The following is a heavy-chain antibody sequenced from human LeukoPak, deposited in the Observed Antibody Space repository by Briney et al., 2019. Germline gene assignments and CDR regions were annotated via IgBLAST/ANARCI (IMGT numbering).Heavy chain of an antibody. J-gene: IGHJ4*02. CDR2: IVVSSGNT. CDR1: GFTFTSSA. V-gene: IGHV1-58*02. D-gene: IGHD1-26*01. CDR3: AAASIVGATFLLDY. Sequence: ASVKVSCKASGFTFTSSAMQWVRQARGQRLEWIGWIVVSSGNTNYAQKFQERVTITRDMSTSTAYMELSSLRSEDTAVYYCAAASIVGATFLLDYWGQGTLVTVSS.